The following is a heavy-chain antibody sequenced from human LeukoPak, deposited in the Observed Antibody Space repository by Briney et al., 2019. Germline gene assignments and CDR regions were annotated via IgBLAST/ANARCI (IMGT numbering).Heavy chain of an antibody. CDR3: ARGQRKSIAAAGREVPFDY. Sequence: GGSLRLSCSASGFTFSSYAMSWVRQAPGKGLEWVSAISGSGGSTYYADSVKGRFTISRDNSKNTLYLQMNSLRAEDTAVYYCARGQRKSIAAAGREVPFDYWGQGTLVTVSS. CDR2: ISGSGGST. D-gene: IGHD6-13*01. CDR1: GFTFSSYA. J-gene: IGHJ4*02. V-gene: IGHV3-23*01.